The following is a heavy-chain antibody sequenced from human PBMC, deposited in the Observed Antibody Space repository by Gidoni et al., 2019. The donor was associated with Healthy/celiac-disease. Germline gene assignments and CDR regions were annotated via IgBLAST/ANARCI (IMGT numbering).Heavy chain of an antibody. J-gene: IGHJ5*02. CDR3: AKDLTYHYNSGSYS. D-gene: IGHD3-10*01. Sequence: QVQLVESGGGVVQPGRSLRLSCAASGFTFSSYGMPWVRQAPGKGLEWVAVISYDGSNKYYADSVKGRFTISRDNSKNTVFLQMNSLRGEDTAVYYCAKDLTYHYNSGSYSWGQGTLVTVSS. V-gene: IGHV3-30*18. CDR1: GFTFSSYG. CDR2: ISYDGSNK.